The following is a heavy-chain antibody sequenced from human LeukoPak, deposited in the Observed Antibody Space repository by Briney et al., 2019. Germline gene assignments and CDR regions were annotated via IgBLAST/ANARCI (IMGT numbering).Heavy chain of an antibody. J-gene: IGHJ6*03. D-gene: IGHD3-16*02. CDR3: ARSLFVYYYMDV. V-gene: IGHV3-48*03. Sequence: GGSLRLSCAASGFTFSSYEMNWVRQAPGKGLEWVSYISSSGSTIYYADSVKGRFTISRDNSENTLYLQMNSLRAEDTAVYYCARSLFVYYYMDVWGKGTTVTVSS. CDR2: ISSSGSTI. CDR1: GFTFSSYE.